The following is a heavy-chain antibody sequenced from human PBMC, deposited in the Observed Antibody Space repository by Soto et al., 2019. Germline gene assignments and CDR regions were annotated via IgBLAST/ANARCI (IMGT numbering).Heavy chain of an antibody. J-gene: IGHJ4*02. CDR2: ISWDGGRK. V-gene: IGHV3-43*01. CDR1: GISFDDYT. D-gene: IGHD2-21*01. Sequence: EVHLVESGGGVVEPGGSLRLSCFSSGISFDDYTMHWVRQAPGKGLEWVSLISWDGGRKYYADSVKGRFTISSDTVKNSLDLQMGSLRSDDTAFYYCAKSQGDGFEYWGQGTLVTVSS. CDR3: AKSQGDGFEY.